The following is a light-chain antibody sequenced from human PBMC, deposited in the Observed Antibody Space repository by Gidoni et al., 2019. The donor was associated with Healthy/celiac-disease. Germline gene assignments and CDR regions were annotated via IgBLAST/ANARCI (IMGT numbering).Light chain of an antibody. J-gene: IGLJ1*01. Sequence: QSVLTQPPSVSGAPGQRVTISCTGSSSNIGAGYDVHWYQQLPGTAPKLLIYGNSNRPSGVPDRFSGSKSGTSASRAITGLQAEDEADYCCQSYDSSLGEVFGTGTKVTVL. CDR1: SSNIGAGYD. CDR3: QSYDSSLGEV. CDR2: GNS. V-gene: IGLV1-40*01.